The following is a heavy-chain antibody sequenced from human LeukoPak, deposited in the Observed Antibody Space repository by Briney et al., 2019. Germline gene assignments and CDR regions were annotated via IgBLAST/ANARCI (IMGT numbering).Heavy chain of an antibody. V-gene: IGHV4-34*01. Sequence: PSETLSLTCAVYGGSFSGYYWSWIRQPPGKGLEWIGEINHSGSTNYNPSLKSRVTISVDTSKNQFSLKLSSVTAADTAVYYCAREYSGSWYRGYFDYWGQGTLVTVSS. CDR1: GGSFSGYY. J-gene: IGHJ4*02. CDR2: INHSGST. CDR3: AREYSGSWYRGYFDY. D-gene: IGHD6-13*01.